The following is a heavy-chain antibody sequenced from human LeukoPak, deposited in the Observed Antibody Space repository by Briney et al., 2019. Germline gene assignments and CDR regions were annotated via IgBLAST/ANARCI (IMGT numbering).Heavy chain of an antibody. J-gene: IGHJ4*02. D-gene: IGHD3-22*01. CDR2: INPSGGST. CDR1: GYTFTDYY. V-gene: IGHV1-46*01. Sequence: GASVKVSCKASGYTFTDYYMHWVRQAPGQGLEWMGIINPSGGSTSYAQKFQGRVTMTRDTSTSTVYMELSSLRSEDTAVYYCARDHRGGYYDSSGYYAFDYWGQGTLVTVSS. CDR3: ARDHRGGYYDSSGYYAFDY.